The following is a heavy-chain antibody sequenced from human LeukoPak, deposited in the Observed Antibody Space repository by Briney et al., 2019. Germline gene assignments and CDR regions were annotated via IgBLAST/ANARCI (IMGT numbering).Heavy chain of an antibody. CDR2: IYSGGTT. V-gene: IGHV3-53*01. J-gene: IGHJ4*02. Sequence: GGSLRLSCAASGFTVSSNYMSWVRQAPGKGLEWVSVIYSGGTTNYTDSVKGRFTISRDNSKNTLFLQMNSLRAEDTAVYYCARGGYSSSWYHFDYWGQGTLVTVSS. CDR3: ARGGYSSSWYHFDY. CDR1: GFTVSSNY. D-gene: IGHD6-13*01.